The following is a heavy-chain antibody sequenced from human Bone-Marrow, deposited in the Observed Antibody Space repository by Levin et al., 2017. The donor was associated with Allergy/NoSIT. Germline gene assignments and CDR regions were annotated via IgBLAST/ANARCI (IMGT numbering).Heavy chain of an antibody. J-gene: IGHJ2*01. Sequence: PGGSLRLSCAASGFTFSTYRMHWVRQAPGKGLVWVSRTKSDGSGTGYADSVEGRFTISRDNAENTLFLQMNSLRAEDTAVYYCARDPGYNGHDWYFDRWGRGTLVTVSS. CDR1: GFTFSTYR. CDR3: ARDPGYNGHDWYFDR. D-gene: IGHD5-12*01. V-gene: IGHV3-74*01. CDR2: TKSDGSGT.